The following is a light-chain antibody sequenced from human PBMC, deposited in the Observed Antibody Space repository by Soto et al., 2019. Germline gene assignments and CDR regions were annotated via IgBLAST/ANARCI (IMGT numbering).Light chain of an antibody. V-gene: IGKV3-15*01. J-gene: IGKJ2*01. CDR3: QQSNNWPYT. CDR2: GAS. Sequence: EVVMTQSPATLSVSPGERATLSCRASQSVSDNLAWYQQKAGQAPRLLIYGASTRATGIPARFSGSGSGTDFTLTISSLQSEEFAVYYCQQSNNWPYTFGQGTKLDIK. CDR1: QSVSDN.